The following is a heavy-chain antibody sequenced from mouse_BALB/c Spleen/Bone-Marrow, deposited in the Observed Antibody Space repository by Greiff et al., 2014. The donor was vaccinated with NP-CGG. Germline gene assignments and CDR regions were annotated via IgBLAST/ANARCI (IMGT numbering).Heavy chain of an antibody. Sequence: VQLQQSGAELVRPGSSVTISCTASGYTFSGYWMNWVKQRPGQGLEWIGQIYPGDGDTNYNENFRGKATLTADKSSSTAYMQLSSLTSEDSAVYFCARWASADALDYWGQGTSVTVSS. CDR2: IYPGDGDT. V-gene: IGHV1-80*01. J-gene: IGHJ4*01. D-gene: IGHD6-1*01. CDR3: ARWASADALDY. CDR1: GYTFSGYW.